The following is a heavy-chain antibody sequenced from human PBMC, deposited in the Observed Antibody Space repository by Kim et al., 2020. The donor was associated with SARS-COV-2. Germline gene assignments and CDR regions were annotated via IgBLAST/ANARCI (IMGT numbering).Heavy chain of an antibody. D-gene: IGHD3-10*01. Sequence: GGSLRLSCAASGFTFSSYWMSWVRQAPGKGLEWVANIKQDGSEKYYVDSVKGRFTISRDNAKNSLYLQMNSLRAEDTAVYYCAREPYGSGSYEFDYWGQGTLVTVSS. V-gene: IGHV3-7*01. J-gene: IGHJ4*02. CDR2: IKQDGSEK. CDR3: AREPYGSGSYEFDY. CDR1: GFTFSSYW.